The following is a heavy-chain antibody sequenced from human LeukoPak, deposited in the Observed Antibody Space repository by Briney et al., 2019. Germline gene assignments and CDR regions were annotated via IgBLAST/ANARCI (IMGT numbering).Heavy chain of an antibody. V-gene: IGHV1-8*03. CDR2: MNPNSGNT. J-gene: IGHJ6*03. Sequence: ASVKVSCKASGYTFTSYDINWVRQATGQGLEWMGWMNPNSGNTGYAQKFQGRVTITRNTSISTAYMELSSLRSEDTAVYYCARGGITIFGVVISENYMDVWGKGTTVTVSS. D-gene: IGHD3-3*01. CDR1: GYTFTSYD. CDR3: ARGGITIFGVVISENYMDV.